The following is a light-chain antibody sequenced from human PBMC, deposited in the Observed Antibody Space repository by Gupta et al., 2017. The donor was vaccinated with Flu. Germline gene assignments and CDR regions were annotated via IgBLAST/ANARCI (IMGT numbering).Light chain of an antibody. CDR1: QSVGVD. V-gene: IGKV3-15*01. CDR2: DAS. CDR3: QQFNNWPFT. J-gene: IGKJ5*01. Sequence: EIVMTQSPLILSVSPGEGATLSCRASQSVGVDLAWYQHRPGQAPRPLIYDASFRATGVPVRFSAGGSGTEFSLSINSLQPEDFAIYYCQQFNNWPFTFGQRTRLDIK.